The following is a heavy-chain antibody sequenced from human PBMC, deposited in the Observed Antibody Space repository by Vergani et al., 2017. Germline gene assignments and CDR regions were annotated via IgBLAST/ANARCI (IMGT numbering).Heavy chain of an antibody. CDR2: INPNRGGT. J-gene: IGHJ6*02. D-gene: IGHD1-26*01. V-gene: IGHV1-2*02. CDR3: ATELGIIVGASQPRRNNYYYYGMDV. Sequence: QVQLVQSGAEVKKPGASVKVSCKASGYTFTGYYMHWVRQAPGQGLEWMGWINPNRGGTNYAQKFQGRVTMTRDTSISTAYMERSRLRSDDTAVYYCATELGIIVGASQPRRNNYYYYGMDVWGQGTTVTVSS. CDR1: GYTFTGYY.